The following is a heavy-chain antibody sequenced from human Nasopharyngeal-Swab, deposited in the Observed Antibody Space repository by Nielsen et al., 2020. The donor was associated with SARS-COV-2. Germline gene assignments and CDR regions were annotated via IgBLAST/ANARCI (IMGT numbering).Heavy chain of an antibody. CDR3: DKGYGSESYVALDV. D-gene: IGHD3-10*01. CDR2: ISGTDEIT. J-gene: IGHJ3*01. Sequence: WIRQPPGQGLEWVSTISGTDEITYYADSVKGRLTISRDNSKNTLFLQMNSLRAEDTAKYYCDKGYGSESYVALDVWGQGTMVTVSS. V-gene: IGHV3-23*01.